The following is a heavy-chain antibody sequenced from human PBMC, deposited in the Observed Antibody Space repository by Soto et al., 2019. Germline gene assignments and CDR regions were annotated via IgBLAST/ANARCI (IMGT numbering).Heavy chain of an antibody. J-gene: IGHJ4*02. D-gene: IGHD4-17*01. CDR1: GFTFSSYW. V-gene: IGHV3-7*01. CDR3: ARAADYGDLTFDY. CDR2: IKQDGSEK. Sequence: EVQLVESGGGLVQPGGSLRLSGAASGFTFSSYWMSWVRQAPGKGLEWVANIKQDGSEKYYVDSVKGRFTISRDNAKNSLYLQMNSLRAEDPAVYYCARAADYGDLTFDYWGQGTLGTVSS.